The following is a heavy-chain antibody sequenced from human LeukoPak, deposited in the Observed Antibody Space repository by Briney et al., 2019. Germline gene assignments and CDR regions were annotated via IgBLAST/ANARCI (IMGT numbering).Heavy chain of an antibody. J-gene: IGHJ5*02. CDR2: IYPGESDI. Sequence: GESLKISCKGPGYSFTDYWIGWVRQMPGKGLEWVGLIYPGESDIRYSPSFQGQVTISADKSISTAYLQWSSLRASDTAIYYCARRPASVGGGFDPWGQGTLVTVSS. CDR1: GYSFTDYW. D-gene: IGHD6-13*01. CDR3: ARRPASVGGGFDP. V-gene: IGHV5-51*01.